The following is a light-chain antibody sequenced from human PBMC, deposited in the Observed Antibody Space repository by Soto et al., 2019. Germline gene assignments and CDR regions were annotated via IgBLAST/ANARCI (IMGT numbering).Light chain of an antibody. V-gene: IGKV1-5*01. CDR1: QSISSW. Sequence: DIQMTQSPSTLSASVGDRVTITCRASQSISSWLAWYQQKPGKAPKLLIYDASSLERGAPSRFSGSGSGTEFTLTISSLQPDDFATYYCQQYKSYSPETFGQGTKVDIK. CDR3: QQYKSYSPET. CDR2: DAS. J-gene: IGKJ1*01.